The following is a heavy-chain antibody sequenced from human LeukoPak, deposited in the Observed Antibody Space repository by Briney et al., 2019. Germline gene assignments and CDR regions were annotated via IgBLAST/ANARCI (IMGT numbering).Heavy chain of an antibody. CDR2: IIPIFGTA. V-gene: IGHV1-69*13. D-gene: IGHD1-14*01. J-gene: IGHJ5*02. Sequence: SVKVSCKASGGTFSSYAISWVRQAPGQGLEWMGGIIPIFGTANYAQKFQGRVTITADESTSTAYMELSSLRSEGTAVYHCAREGMSEPFDPWGQGTLVTVSS. CDR1: GGTFSSYA. CDR3: AREGMSEPFDP.